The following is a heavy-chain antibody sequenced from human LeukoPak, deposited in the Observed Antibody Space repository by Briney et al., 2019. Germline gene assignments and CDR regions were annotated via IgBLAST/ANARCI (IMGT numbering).Heavy chain of an antibody. J-gene: IGHJ6*03. CDR3: ARALLYPMRNYYMDV. CDR2: IYYSGST. CDR1: GGSISSYY. D-gene: IGHD2-8*01. Sequence: SETLSLTCTVSGGSISSYYWSWIRQPPGKGLEWIGYIYYSGSTNYNPSLKSRVTISVDTSKNQFSLKLSSVTAADTAVYYCARALLYPMRNYYMDVWGKGTTVTVSS. V-gene: IGHV4-59*01.